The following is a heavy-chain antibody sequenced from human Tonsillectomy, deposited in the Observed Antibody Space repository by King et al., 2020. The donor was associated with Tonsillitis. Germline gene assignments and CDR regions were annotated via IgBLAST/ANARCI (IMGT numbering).Heavy chain of an antibody. D-gene: IGHD2/OR15-2a*01. V-gene: IGHV3-23*04. CDR1: GFTFSSYA. CDR3: AKPREYPSYYFDY. Sequence: VQLVESGGGLVRRGGSLRLSCAASGFTFSSYAMSWVRQAPGKGLEWVSAIRGSGGSTYYADSVKGRFTTSRDNSKNTLYLQMNSLRAEDTAVYYCAKPREYPSYYFDYWGQGTLVTVSS. J-gene: IGHJ4*02. CDR2: IRGSGGST.